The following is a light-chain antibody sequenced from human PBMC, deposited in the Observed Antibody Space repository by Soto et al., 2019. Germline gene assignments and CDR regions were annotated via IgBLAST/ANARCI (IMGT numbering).Light chain of an antibody. CDR3: QQFHSYPIT. V-gene: IGKV1D-16*01. Sequence: DIQMTQSRWSLSAAVWDGVTFTCRARQGLSTLSAWYQQKPGKAPKSLIYFASSLQSGVPPRFTGSGSGIDFTLTISSLQPEDFATYYCQQFHSYPITFGQGTRLEIK. J-gene: IGKJ5*01. CDR2: FAS. CDR1: QGLSTL.